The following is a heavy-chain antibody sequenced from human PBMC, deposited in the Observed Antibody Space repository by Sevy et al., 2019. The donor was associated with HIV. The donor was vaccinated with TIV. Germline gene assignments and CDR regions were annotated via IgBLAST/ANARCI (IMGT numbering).Heavy chain of an antibody. V-gene: IGHV3-11*06. CDR1: GFTFSDYY. Sequence: GGSLRLSCAASGFTFSDYYMSWIRQAPGKGLEWVSYISSSSSYTNYADSVKGRFTISRDNAKNSLYLQMISLRAEDTAVYYCAREVTYSGYDNAGYYYYGMDVWGQGTTVTVSS. CDR2: ISSSSSYT. CDR3: AREVTYSGYDNAGYYYYGMDV. J-gene: IGHJ6*02. D-gene: IGHD5-12*01.